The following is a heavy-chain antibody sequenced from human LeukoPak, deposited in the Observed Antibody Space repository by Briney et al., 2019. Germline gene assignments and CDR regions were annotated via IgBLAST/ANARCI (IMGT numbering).Heavy chain of an antibody. V-gene: IGHV4-61*02. CDR3: ARGAPGY. J-gene: IGHJ4*02. Sequence: SQTLSLTCTVSGDSISSGSYYWSWIRQPAGKGLEWIGRIYPSGSNNYNPSLESRVTISVDTSKNQFSLKLSSVTAADTAVYYCARGAPGYWGQGTLVTVSS. CDR2: IYPSGSN. CDR1: GDSISSGSYY.